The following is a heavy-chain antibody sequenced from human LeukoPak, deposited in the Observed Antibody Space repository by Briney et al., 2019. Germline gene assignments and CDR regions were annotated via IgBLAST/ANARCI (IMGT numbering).Heavy chain of an antibody. CDR1: GFTFSSYW. D-gene: IGHD3-3*02. J-gene: IGHJ4*02. CDR3: ARGSSGGTFGY. V-gene: IGHV3-74*01. CDR2: INSDGSTT. Sequence: GSLRLSCAASGFTFSSYWMHWVRQDPGKGLVWVSYINSDGSTTDYADSVKGRFTISRDNAKNTLYLQVNSLRAKDTAVYYCARGSSGGTFGYWGQGTLVTVSS.